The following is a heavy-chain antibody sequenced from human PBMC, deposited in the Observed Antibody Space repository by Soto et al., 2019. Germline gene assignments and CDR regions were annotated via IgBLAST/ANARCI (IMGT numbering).Heavy chain of an antibody. CDR3: AKLGGSVITEIDY. V-gene: IGHV3-23*01. CDR1: GFTFSSYA. CDR2: ISGSGGST. J-gene: IGHJ4*02. D-gene: IGHD3-22*01. Sequence: HPGGSLRLSCAASGFTFSSYAMSWVRQAPGKGLEWVSSISGSGGSTYYADSVKGRFTISRDNSKNTVYLQMNRLRAEDTAVYYCAKLGGSVITEIDYWGQGTLVTVSS.